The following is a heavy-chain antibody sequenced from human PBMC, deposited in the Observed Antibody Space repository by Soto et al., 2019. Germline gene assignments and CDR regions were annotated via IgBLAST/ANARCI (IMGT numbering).Heavy chain of an antibody. J-gene: IGHJ5*02. CDR1: GFTFSSYA. Sequence: GGSLRLSCSASGFTFSSYAMSWGRQAPGKGLEWVSAIRGSGGSTDYADSVKGRFTISRDNSKNTLYLQMNSLRAEDTAVYYCAKHPVVAAPRNWFDPWGQGTLVTVSS. CDR3: AKHPVVAAPRNWFDP. V-gene: IGHV3-23*01. CDR2: IRGSGGST. D-gene: IGHD2-15*01.